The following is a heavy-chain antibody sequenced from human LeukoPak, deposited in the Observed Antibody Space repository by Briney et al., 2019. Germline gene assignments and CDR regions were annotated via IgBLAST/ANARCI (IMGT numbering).Heavy chain of an antibody. CDR3: ANGPPLAGGYYDSSGPIGAFDI. Sequence: SGGSLRLSCAASGFTFSTYWMSWVRQAPAKGREWVANIKRDGSERYYADSVKGRFTISRDNSKNTLYLQMNSLRAEDTAVYYCANGPPLAGGYYDSSGPIGAFDIWGQGTMVTVSS. CDR2: IKRDGSER. D-gene: IGHD3-22*01. CDR1: GFTFSTYW. J-gene: IGHJ3*02. V-gene: IGHV3-7*01.